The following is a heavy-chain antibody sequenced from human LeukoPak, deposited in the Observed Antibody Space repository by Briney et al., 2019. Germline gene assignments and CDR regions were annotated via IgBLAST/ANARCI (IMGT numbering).Heavy chain of an antibody. CDR3: ATSRFSGGLGRFDP. V-gene: IGHV4-61*02. CDR2: IYASGST. J-gene: IGHJ5*02. CDR1: GGSISSGSYY. D-gene: IGHD3-10*01. Sequence: SETLSLTCTVSGGSISSGSYYWSWIRQPAGKGLEWIGRIYASGSTNYNPSLKSRVTISIDTSKNQVSLKLTSVTAADTAVYYCATSRFSGGLGRFDPWGQGTLVTVSS.